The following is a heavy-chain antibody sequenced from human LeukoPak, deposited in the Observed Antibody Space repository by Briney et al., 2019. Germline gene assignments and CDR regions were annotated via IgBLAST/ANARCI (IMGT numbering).Heavy chain of an antibody. V-gene: IGHV3-48*01. CDR3: ALYYGSGSYGGH. Sequence: PGGSLRLSCAASGFTFSTYSMNWVRQAPGKGLEWVSYISSSGGTIYYADSVKGRFTASRDNAENSLYLQMSSLRAEDTAVYYCALYYGSGSYGGHWGQGTLVTVSS. CDR1: GFTFSTYS. CDR2: ISSSGGTI. D-gene: IGHD3-10*01. J-gene: IGHJ4*02.